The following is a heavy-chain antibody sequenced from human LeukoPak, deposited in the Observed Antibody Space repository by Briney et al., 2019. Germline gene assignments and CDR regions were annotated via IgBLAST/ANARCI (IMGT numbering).Heavy chain of an antibody. Sequence: SETLSLTCAVYGVSFSGYYWSWIRQPPGKGLEWIGYIYYSGSTNYNPSLKSRVTISVDTSKNQFSLKLSSVTAADTAVYYCARAEYYFDYWGQGTLVTVSS. CDR1: GVSFSGYY. V-gene: IGHV4-59*01. CDR3: ARAEYYFDY. J-gene: IGHJ4*02. CDR2: IYYSGST.